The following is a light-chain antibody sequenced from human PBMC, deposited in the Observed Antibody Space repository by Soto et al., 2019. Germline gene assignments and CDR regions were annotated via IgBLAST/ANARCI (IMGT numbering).Light chain of an antibody. V-gene: IGKV1-39*01. CDR1: QNIKNY. J-gene: IGKJ5*01. Sequence: DIQMTQSPSSLSASVGYRFTITCRASQNIKNYLNWYQQKXGKAPKLLIYASSSLQSGVPSRFSGSGSGADFILTISSLQSEDFATYYCQQSYSTPITFGQGTRLENK. CDR3: QQSYSTPIT. CDR2: ASS.